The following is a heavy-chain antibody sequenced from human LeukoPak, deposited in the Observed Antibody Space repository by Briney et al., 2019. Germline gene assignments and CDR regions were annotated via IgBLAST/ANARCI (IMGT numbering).Heavy chain of an antibody. Sequence: PSETLSLTCTVSGGSISSSSYYWGWIRQPPGKGLEWIGSIYYSGSTYYNPSLKSRVTISVDTSKNQFSLKLSSVTAADTAVYYCAIRGYSYGYNYYYYMDVWGKGTTVTISS. CDR2: IYYSGST. CDR3: AIRGYSYGYNYYYYMDV. D-gene: IGHD5-18*01. CDR1: GGSISSSSYY. J-gene: IGHJ6*03. V-gene: IGHV4-39*01.